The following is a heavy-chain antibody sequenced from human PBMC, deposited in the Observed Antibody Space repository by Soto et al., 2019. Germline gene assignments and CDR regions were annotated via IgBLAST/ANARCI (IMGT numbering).Heavy chain of an antibody. V-gene: IGHV3-23*01. CDR3: ARDVVVVVATIYFDH. D-gene: IGHD2-15*01. CDR2: ISGSGDTT. J-gene: IGHJ4*02. Sequence: GGSLRLSCAASGFTFSSYAMSWVRQAPGKGLEWVSVISGSGDTTYYADSVKGRFTISRDNSKNTLSLQMNSLGAEDTAIYYCARDVVVVVATIYFDHWGQGTLVTVSS. CDR1: GFTFSSYA.